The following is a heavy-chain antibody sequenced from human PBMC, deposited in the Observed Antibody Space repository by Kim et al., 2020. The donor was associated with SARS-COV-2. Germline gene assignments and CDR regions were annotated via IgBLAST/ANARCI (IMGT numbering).Heavy chain of an antibody. CDR3: ARTRGMDV. J-gene: IGHJ6*02. Sequence: GSTTYEQRVQRRVTMTRDTATSTTYMELSSLRFEDTGVYYCARTRGMDVWGQGTTVTVSS. V-gene: IGHV1-46*03. CDR2: GST.